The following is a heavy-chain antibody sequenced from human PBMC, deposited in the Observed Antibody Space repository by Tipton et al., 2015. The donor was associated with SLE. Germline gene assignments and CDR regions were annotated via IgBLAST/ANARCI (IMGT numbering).Heavy chain of an antibody. J-gene: IGHJ3*01. CDR2: IHHSGST. V-gene: IGHV4-59*01. Sequence: TLSLTCSIFDGSIDIYYWHWIRQAPGKGLEWIGFIHHSGSTNHSPSLKSRVTMSVDTSKNQFSLPLNSVTAADPGFYYCAREWSGLDFWGRGTMVTVSS. D-gene: IGHD3-3*01. CDR1: DGSIDIYY. CDR3: AREWSGLDF.